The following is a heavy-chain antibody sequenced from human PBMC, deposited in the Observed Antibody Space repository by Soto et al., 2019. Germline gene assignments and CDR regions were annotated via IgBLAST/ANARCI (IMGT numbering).Heavy chain of an antibody. CDR3: ARSGDTVVTPWGTIDY. Sequence: QVQLVESGGGVVQPGRSLRLSCAASGFTFSSYAMHWVRQAPGKGLEWVAVISYDGSNKYYADSVKGRFTISRDNSKNALYLQMNSLRAEDTAVYYCARSGDTVVTPWGTIDYWGQGTLVTVSS. CDR2: ISYDGSNK. CDR1: GFTFSSYA. D-gene: IGHD2-21*02. V-gene: IGHV3-30-3*01. J-gene: IGHJ4*02.